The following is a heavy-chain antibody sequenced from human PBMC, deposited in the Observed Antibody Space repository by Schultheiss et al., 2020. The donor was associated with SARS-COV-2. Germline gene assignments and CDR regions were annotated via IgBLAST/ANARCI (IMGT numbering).Heavy chain of an antibody. V-gene: IGHV4-39*01. D-gene: IGHD6-13*01. Sequence: SETLSLTCTVSGGSISSSSYYWGWVRQAPGKGLEWIGSIYYSGSTYYNPSLKSRVTISVDTSKNQFSLKLSSVTAADTAVYYCARQGIAAAGDYWGQGTLVTVSS. CDR2: IYYSGST. J-gene: IGHJ4*02. CDR3: ARQGIAAAGDY. CDR1: GGSISSSSYY.